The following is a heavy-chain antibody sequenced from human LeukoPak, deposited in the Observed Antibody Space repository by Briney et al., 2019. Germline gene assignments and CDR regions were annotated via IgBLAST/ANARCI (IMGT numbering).Heavy chain of an antibody. CDR1: GDSVSSSRSA. V-gene: IGHV6-1*01. CDR2: TYYRSGWYN. D-gene: IGHD1-14*01. J-gene: IGHJ4*02. Sequence: SQTLSLTCVISGDSVSSSRSAWNWIRQSPSRGLEWLGRTYYRSGWYNDYAVSVKSRITISPDTSKNQFSLRLNSLTPEDTAVYFCARVNSWTEEPDTGFDYWGQGTLVTVSS. CDR3: ARVNSWTEEPDTGFDY.